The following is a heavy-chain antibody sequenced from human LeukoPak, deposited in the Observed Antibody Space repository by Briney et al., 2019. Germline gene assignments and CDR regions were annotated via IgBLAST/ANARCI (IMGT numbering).Heavy chain of an antibody. Sequence: PSETLSLTCTVSGGSISSYYWSWIRQPAGKGLEWIRRIYTSGSTNYNPSLKSRVTMSVDTSKNQFSLKLSSVTAADTAVYYCARDRYYDSSGYLPFDYWGQGTLVTVSS. D-gene: IGHD3-22*01. V-gene: IGHV4-4*07. CDR3: ARDRYYDSSGYLPFDY. CDR2: IYTSGST. J-gene: IGHJ4*02. CDR1: GGSISSYY.